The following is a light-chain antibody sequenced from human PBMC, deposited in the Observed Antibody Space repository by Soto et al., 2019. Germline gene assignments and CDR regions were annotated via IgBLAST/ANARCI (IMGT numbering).Light chain of an antibody. V-gene: IGLV2-14*01. Sequence: QSALTQPASVSGSPGQSITISCTVTSSDVGGYNYVAWYQQHPDKAPKLMIYEVSNRPSGVSNRFSGSKSGNTASLTISGLQAEDEADYYCTSYTTSSTHWVFGGVTKLTVL. CDR3: TSYTTSSTHWV. J-gene: IGLJ3*02. CDR2: EVS. CDR1: SSDVGGYNY.